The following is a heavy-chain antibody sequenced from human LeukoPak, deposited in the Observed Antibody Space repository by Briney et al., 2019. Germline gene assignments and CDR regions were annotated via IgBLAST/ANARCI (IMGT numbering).Heavy chain of an antibody. CDR1: GFAFSSYA. V-gene: IGHV3-30-3*01. J-gene: IGHJ5*02. CDR2: ISYDGSNK. CDR3: ARGGNYYDDSGYSP. D-gene: IGHD3-22*01. Sequence: GRSLRLSCAASGFAFSSYAMHWVRQAPVKGLEWVAVISYDGSNKYYADSVRGRFTISRGNSKNTLYLQMNSLRAEDTAVYYCARGGNYYDDSGYSPWGQGTLVTVSS.